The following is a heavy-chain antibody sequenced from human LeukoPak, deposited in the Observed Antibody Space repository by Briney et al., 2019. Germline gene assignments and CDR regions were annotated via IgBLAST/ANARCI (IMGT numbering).Heavy chain of an antibody. V-gene: IGHV3-7*01. D-gene: IGHD4-17*01. CDR1: GLTFSSYW. CDR3: ARDWAVTPRYFDL. CDR2: IKPDGSDK. J-gene: IGHJ2*01. Sequence: GGSLRLSCAASGLTFSSYWMSWVRQAPGKGLEWVANIKPDGSDKYYVDSVKGRFTISRDNAKNSLYLQMNSLRAEDTAVYYCARDWAVTPRYFDLWGRGTLVTVSS.